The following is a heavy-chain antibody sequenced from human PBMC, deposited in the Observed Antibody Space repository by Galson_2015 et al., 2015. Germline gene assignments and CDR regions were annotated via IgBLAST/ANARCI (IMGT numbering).Heavy chain of an antibody. CDR2: ISSSGGRT. J-gene: IGHJ6*03. V-gene: IGHV3-23*01. CDR3: AKGRGYYDCMAV. CDR1: GFTFSSYA. Sequence: SLRLSCAASGFTFSSYAMSWVRQAPGKGPEWVSGISSSGGRTYYQDSVEGRFTISRDRSKNTLFLQMKSLRADDTAVYYCAKGRGYYDCMAVWGKGTTVTVSS.